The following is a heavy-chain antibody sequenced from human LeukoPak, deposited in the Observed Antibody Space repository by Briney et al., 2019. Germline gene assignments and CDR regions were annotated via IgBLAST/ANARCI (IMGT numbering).Heavy chain of an antibody. CDR2: IYYTGSS. D-gene: IGHD3-22*01. V-gene: IGHV4-59*08. CDR3: ARWDDSSRSFED. J-gene: IGHJ4*02. Sequence: SETLSLTCTVSAGSIRSYHWNWIRQSPGRGLEWIGYIYYTGSSNYSPSLKSRATMSVDTSKSQFSLRLSSVTASDTAVYYCARWDDSSRSFEDWGQGTLVTVSS. CDR1: AGSIRSYH.